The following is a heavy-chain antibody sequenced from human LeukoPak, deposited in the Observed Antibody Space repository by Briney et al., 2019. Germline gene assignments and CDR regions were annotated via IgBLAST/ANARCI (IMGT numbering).Heavy chain of an antibody. D-gene: IGHD2-8*01. CDR3: ARQRGYCSSGVCRGWFDP. J-gene: IGHJ5*02. CDR1: GCTFRNYN. V-gene: IGHV3-21*01. Sequence: PGGSLSLSCAASGCTFRNYNMNWVRQAPGKGLEWVSSISESSSFIQYADSLKGRFAISRDNAKNSLYLQMNSLRAEDTAVYYCARQRGYCSSGVCRGWFDPWGQGTLVTVSS. CDR2: ISESSSFI.